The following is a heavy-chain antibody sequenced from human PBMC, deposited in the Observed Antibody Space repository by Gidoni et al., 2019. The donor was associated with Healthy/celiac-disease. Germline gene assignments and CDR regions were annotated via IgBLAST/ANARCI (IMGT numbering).Heavy chain of an antibody. J-gene: IGHJ4*02. Sequence: QVQLVQSGAEVKKPGSSVKVSCKASGGTFSSYAISWVRQAPGQGLEWMGGIIPIFGTANYAQKFQGRVTITADESTSTAYMELSSLRSEDTAVYYCARVIVVVVAANHDYYFDYWGQGTLVTVSS. CDR2: IIPIFGTA. V-gene: IGHV1-69*01. CDR1: GGTFSSYA. CDR3: ARVIVVVVAANHDYYFDY. D-gene: IGHD2-15*01.